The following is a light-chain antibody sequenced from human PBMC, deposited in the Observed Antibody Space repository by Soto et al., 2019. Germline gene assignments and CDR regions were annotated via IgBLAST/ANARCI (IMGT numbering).Light chain of an antibody. CDR3: QQYNSYLIT. Sequence: EIVMTQSPVTLTVSPGDTATLSCRASQSLGGNLAWYQQKPGQGPRLLIFRASSRATGVPARFSASGSGTEFTLTISGLQSEDFATYYCQQYNSYLITFGQGTRLEIK. CDR1: QSLGGN. V-gene: IGKV3-15*01. CDR2: RAS. J-gene: IGKJ5*01.